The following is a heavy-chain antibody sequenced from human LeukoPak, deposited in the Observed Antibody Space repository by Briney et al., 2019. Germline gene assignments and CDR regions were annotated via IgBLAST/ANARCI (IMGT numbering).Heavy chain of an antibody. CDR2: ISYDGSNK. V-gene: IGHV3-30*18. CDR3: AKDLLRATNYYYGMDV. Sequence: GRSLRLSCAASGFTFSSYGMHWVRQAPGKGLEWVAVISYDGSNKYYADSVKGRFTISRDNSENTLYLQMNSLRAEDMAVYYCAKDLLRATNYYYGMDVWGQGTTVTVSS. CDR1: GFTFSSYG. J-gene: IGHJ6*02.